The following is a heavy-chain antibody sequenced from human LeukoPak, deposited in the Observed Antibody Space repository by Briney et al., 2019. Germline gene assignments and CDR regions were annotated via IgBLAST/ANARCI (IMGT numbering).Heavy chain of an antibody. J-gene: IGHJ4*02. D-gene: IGHD1-26*01. CDR2: INSDGSNT. CDR1: GFTFSGSG. Sequence: PGGSLRLSCAASGFTFSGSGMHWVRQPPGRGLVWVSRINSDGSNTNYADSVKGRLTISRDNAKNTLYLQMNSLRAEDTAVYYCASSRYSGSYFDYWGQGTLVTVSS. V-gene: IGHV3-74*01. CDR3: ASSRYSGSYFDY.